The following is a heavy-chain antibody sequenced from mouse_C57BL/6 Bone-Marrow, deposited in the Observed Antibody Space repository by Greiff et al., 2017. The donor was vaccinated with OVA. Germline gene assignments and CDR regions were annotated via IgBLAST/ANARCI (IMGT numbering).Heavy chain of an antibody. CDR1: GYTFTNYW. D-gene: IGHD1-1*01. CDR2: IYPGGGYT. V-gene: IGHV1-63*01. J-gene: IGHJ2*01. CDR3: ARRYGSSEDYFDY. Sequence: VQLQQSGAELVRPGTSVKMSCKASGYTFTNYWIGWAKQRPGHGLEWIGDIYPGGGYTNYNEKFKGNATLTADKSSSTAYMQCSSLTSEDSAIYYCARRYGSSEDYFDYWGQGTTLTVAS.